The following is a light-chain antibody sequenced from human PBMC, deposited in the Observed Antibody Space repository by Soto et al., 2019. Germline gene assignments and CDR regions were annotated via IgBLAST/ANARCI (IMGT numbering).Light chain of an antibody. V-gene: IGKV2-28*01. J-gene: IGKJ2*01. CDR1: RSLLQSNGYSY. CDR2: LGS. Sequence: DIVMTQSPLSMPVTPGEPASISCRSSRSLLQSNGYSYLDWYLQKPGQSPQLLIYLGSNRASGVPDRFSGSGSGTDFTLKISRVEAEDVGAYYCMQGLQTPYTFGQGTKLEIK. CDR3: MQGLQTPYT.